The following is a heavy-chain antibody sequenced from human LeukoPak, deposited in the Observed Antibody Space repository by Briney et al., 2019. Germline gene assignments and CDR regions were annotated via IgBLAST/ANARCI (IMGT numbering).Heavy chain of an antibody. J-gene: IGHJ4*02. Sequence: SETLSLTCAVSGASISSDKWWSWVRQPPGKGLEWIGEIHHSGNTNYSLSNKSRATMSADKYKNEYTLRLTSVTAADTAVYYCARAGVWLPAVWGQGTLVTVSS. V-gene: IGHV4-4*02. D-gene: IGHD3-9*01. CDR1: GASISSDKW. CDR2: IHHSGNT. CDR3: ARAGVWLPAV.